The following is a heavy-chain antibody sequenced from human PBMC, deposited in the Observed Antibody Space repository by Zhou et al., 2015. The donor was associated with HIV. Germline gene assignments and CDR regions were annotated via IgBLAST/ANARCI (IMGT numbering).Heavy chain of an antibody. CDR3: ARGQSLGGYYDSSGYYRGINAFDI. V-gene: IGHV1-69*12. CDR1: GGTFSSSG. CDR2: FIPIFGTA. Sequence: VQLVQSGAELKKPGASVKVSCKASGGTFSSSGLSWVRQAPGQGLEWMGGFIPIFGTAFYAQKVQGRVTITADESTTTAYMELSSLRSEDTAVYYCARGQSLGGYYDSSGYYRGINAFDIWGQGTMVTVSS. D-gene: IGHD3-22*01. J-gene: IGHJ3*02.